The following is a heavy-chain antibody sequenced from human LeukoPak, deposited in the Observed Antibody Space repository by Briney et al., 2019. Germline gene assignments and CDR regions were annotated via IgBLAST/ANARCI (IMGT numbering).Heavy chain of an antibody. CDR3: ARDGGGLELRGEVRTFDY. V-gene: IGHV3-30*02. J-gene: IGHJ4*02. CDR2: IRYDGSNK. CDR1: GFTFSSYG. D-gene: IGHD1-7*01. Sequence: PGGSLRLSCAASGFTFSSYGMHWVRQAPGKGLEWVAFIRYDGSNKYYADSVKGRFTISRDNSKNTLYLQMNSLRAEDTAVYYCARDGGGLELRGEVRTFDYWGQGTLVTVSS.